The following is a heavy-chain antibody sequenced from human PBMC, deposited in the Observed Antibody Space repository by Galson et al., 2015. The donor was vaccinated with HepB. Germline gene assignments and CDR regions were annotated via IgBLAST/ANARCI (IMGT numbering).Heavy chain of an antibody. CDR2: INWNGGST. CDR3: ARVMYQLLWPVDY. V-gene: IGHV3-20*01. Sequence: SLRLSCAASGFTFDDYGMSCVRHAPGKGLEWVSGINWNGGSTGYADSVKGRFTISRDNAKNSLYLQMNSLRAEDTALYHCARVMYQLLWPVDYWGQGTLVTVSS. D-gene: IGHD2-2*01. J-gene: IGHJ4*02. CDR1: GFTFDDYG.